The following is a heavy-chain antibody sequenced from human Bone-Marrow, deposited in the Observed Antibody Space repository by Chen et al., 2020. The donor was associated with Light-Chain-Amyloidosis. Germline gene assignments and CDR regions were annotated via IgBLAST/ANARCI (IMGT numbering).Heavy chain of an antibody. V-gene: IGHV7-4-1*02. D-gene: IGHD2-21*02. Sequence: QVHLVQSGSELKKPGASVKLSCKTSGYTFTAYSVNWVRQAPGQGLRWVGRINTDIGNATYAQGFTGRFVISLDTSVTTAYLQITGLKAEDTAVYYCARGVGVTGDSNFDSWGQGTRVTVSS. J-gene: IGHJ4*02. CDR3: ARGVGVTGDSNFDS. CDR1: GYTFTAYS. CDR2: INTDIGNA.